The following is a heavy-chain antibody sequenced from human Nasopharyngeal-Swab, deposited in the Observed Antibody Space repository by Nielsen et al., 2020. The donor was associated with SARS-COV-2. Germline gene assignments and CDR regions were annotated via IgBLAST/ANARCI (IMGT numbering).Heavy chain of an antibody. CDR2: IWYDGSNK. CDR1: GFTFSSYS. CDR3: ARDNSWYYYYYGMDV. D-gene: IGHD6-13*01. Sequence: GESLKISCAASGFTFSSYSMNWVCQAPGKGLEWVAVIWYDGSNKYYADSVKGRFTISRDNSKNTLYLQMNSLRAEDTAVYYCARDNSWYYYYYGMDVWGQGTTVTVSS. J-gene: IGHJ6*02. V-gene: IGHV3-33*08.